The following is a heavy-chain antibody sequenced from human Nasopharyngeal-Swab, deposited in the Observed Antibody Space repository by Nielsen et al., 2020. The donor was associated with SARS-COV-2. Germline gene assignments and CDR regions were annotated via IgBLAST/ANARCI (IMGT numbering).Heavy chain of an antibody. V-gene: IGHV5-51*01. J-gene: IGHJ6*02. Sequence: KVSCKGSGYSFTSYWIGWVRQMPGKGLEWMGIIYPGDSDTRYSPSFQGQVTISADKSISTAYLQWSSLKASDTAMYYCARHGGWLQITYYYYGMDVWGQGTTVTVSS. CDR1: GYSFTSYW. CDR2: IYPGDSDT. D-gene: IGHD5-24*01. CDR3: ARHGGWLQITYYYYGMDV.